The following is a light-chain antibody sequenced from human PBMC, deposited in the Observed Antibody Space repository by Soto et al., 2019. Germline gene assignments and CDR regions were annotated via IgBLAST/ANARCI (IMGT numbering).Light chain of an antibody. J-gene: IGKJ5*01. V-gene: IGKV3-20*01. CDR3: QQYDNSPQVT. Sequence: EIVMTQSPGTLTLSPGERATLSCRASQSVTSNYLAWYQQKPGQAPRLLIFATSNRATGIPDRFSGSGSGTDLTLSISRLEPEDFAVYYCQQYDNSPQVTFGQGTRLEIK. CDR1: QSVTSNY. CDR2: ATS.